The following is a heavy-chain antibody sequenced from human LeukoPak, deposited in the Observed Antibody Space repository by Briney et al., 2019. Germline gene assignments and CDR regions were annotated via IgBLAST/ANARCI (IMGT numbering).Heavy chain of an antibody. CDR1: GYTFTSYD. V-gene: IGHV1-8*01. CDR2: MNPNSGNT. D-gene: IGHD3-22*01. Sequence: GASVKVSCKASGYTFTSYDINWVRQATGQGLEWMGWMNPNSGNTGYAQKFQGRVTMTRNTSISTAYMELSSLRSEDTAVYYCARHRGRYYYDSSGAFDYWGQGTLVTVSS. CDR3: ARHRGRYYYDSSGAFDY. J-gene: IGHJ4*02.